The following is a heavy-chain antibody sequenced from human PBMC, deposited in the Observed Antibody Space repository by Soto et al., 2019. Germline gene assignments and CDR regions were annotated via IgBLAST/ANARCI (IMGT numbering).Heavy chain of an antibody. CDR3: AKDGGTALGYYSDSSGYYFFDY. Sequence: GGSLRLSCAASGFTFSSYAMSWVRQAPGKGLEWVSAISGSGGSTYYADSVKGRFTISRDNSKNTLYLQMNSLRAEGTAVYYCAKDGGTALGYYSDSSGYYFFDYWGQGTLVTVSS. CDR1: GFTFSSYA. V-gene: IGHV3-23*01. D-gene: IGHD3-22*01. CDR2: ISGSGGST. J-gene: IGHJ4*02.